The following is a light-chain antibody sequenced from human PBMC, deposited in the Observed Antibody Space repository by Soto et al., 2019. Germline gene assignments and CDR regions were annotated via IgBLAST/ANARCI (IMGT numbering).Light chain of an antibody. Sequence: ETVSTQSPGTLSLSPGERAPLSCRASESVRSSYLAWYQQKPGQAPRLLIYDASSRATGIPASFSGSGSGTEFTLTISSLQSEDFAVYYCQQYNNRPLTFGGGTKVDIK. CDR2: DAS. CDR1: ESVRSS. J-gene: IGKJ4*01. CDR3: QQYNNRPLT. V-gene: IGKV3-15*01.